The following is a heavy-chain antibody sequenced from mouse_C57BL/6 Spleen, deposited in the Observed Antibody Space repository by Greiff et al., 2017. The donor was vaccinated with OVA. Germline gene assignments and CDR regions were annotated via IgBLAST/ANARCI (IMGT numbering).Heavy chain of an antibody. V-gene: IGHV1-61*01. CDR2: IYPSDSET. CDR3: ARTTVVARYFDV. D-gene: IGHD1-1*01. J-gene: IGHJ1*03. Sequence: VQLQQPGAELVRPGSSVKLSCKASGYTFTSYWMDWVKQRPGQGLEWIGNIYPSDSETHYNQKFKDKATLTVDKSSSTAYMQLSSLTSEDSAVYYCARTTVVARYFDVWGTGTTVTVSS. CDR1: GYTFTSYW.